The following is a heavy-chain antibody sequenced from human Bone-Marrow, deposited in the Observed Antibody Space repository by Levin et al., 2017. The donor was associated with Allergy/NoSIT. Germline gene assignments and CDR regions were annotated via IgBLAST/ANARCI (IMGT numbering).Heavy chain of an antibody. D-gene: IGHD6-19*01. Sequence: GESLKISCAASGFTFSSYSMNWVRQAPGKGLEWVSSISSSSSYIYYADSVKGRFTISRDNAKNSLYLQMNSLRAEDTAVYYCARDPSYSRGYYFDYWGQGTLVTVSS. V-gene: IGHV3-21*01. CDR2: ISSSSSYI. J-gene: IGHJ4*02. CDR3: ARDPSYSRGYYFDY. CDR1: GFTFSSYS.